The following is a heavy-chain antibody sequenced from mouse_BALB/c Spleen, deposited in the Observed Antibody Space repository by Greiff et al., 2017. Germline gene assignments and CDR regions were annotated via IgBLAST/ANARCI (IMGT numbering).Heavy chain of an antibody. Sequence: QVQLQQPGAELVMPGASVKMSCKASGYTFTDYWMHWVKQRPGQGLEWIGAFDTSDSYTSYNQKFKGKATLTVDESSSTAYMQLSSLTSEDSAVYYCASSYGNYPFAYWGQGTLVTVSA. CDR3: ASSYGNYPFAY. CDR1: GYTFTDYW. CDR2: FDTSDSYT. D-gene: IGHD2-1*01. V-gene: IGHV1-69*01. J-gene: IGHJ3*01.